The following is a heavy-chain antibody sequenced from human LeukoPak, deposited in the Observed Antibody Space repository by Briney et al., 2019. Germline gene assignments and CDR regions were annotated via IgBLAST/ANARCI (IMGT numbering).Heavy chain of an antibody. CDR3: ARDDAVAGFFDY. J-gene: IGHJ4*02. Sequence: SETLSLTCTVSGGSISSYYWSWIRQPAGKGLEWIGRIYTSGSTNYNPSLKSRVTISVDTSKNQFSLKLSSVTAADTAVYYCARDDAVAGFFDYWGQGTLVTVSS. V-gene: IGHV4-4*07. CDR1: GGSISSYY. D-gene: IGHD6-19*01. CDR2: IYTSGST.